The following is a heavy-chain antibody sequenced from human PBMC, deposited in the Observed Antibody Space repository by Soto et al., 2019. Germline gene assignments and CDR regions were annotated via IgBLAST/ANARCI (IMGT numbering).Heavy chain of an antibody. CDR3: AKCMQVLWNQDAFQT. Sequence: AGGSLRLSCVASGFTFSSFSMSWVRHAPGKGLEWVSHITGSGGSTSYADSVKGRFTISRDTSRNILYLQMNSLGADDTAVYYCAKCMQVLWNQDAFQTWGQGTVVTVSS. V-gene: IGHV3-23*01. J-gene: IGHJ3*02. CDR1: GFTFSSFS. CDR2: ITGSGGST. D-gene: IGHD2-8*01.